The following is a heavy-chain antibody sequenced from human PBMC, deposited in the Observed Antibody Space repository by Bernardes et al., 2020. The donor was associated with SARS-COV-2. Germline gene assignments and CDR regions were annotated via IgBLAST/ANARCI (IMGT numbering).Heavy chain of an antibody. CDR3: ARDSEMSQFIWSGPTAYYYYGMDV. D-gene: IGHD3-3*01. Sequence: ASVKVSCKASGYTFTSYGISWVRQAPGQGLEWMGWISAYNGNTNYAQKLQGRVTMTTDTSTSTAYMELRSLRSDDTAVYYCARDSEMSQFIWSGPTAYYYYGMDVWGQGTTVTVSS. V-gene: IGHV1-18*01. CDR2: ISAYNGNT. J-gene: IGHJ6*02. CDR1: GYTFTSYG.